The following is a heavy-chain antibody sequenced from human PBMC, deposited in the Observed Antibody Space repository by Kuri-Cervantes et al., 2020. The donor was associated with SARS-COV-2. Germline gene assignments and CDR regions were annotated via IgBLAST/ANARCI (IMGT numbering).Heavy chain of an antibody. Sequence: GSLRLSCTVSGDSISSSSYYWGWIRQPPGKGLEWIGTIYCSGSTDYNPSLKSRVTISVDTSKNQFSLKLRSVTATDTAVYYCARLFSPWSVVGDYWGQGTLVTVSS. CDR3: ARLFSPWSVVGDY. CDR2: IYCSGST. V-gene: IGHV4-39*01. J-gene: IGHJ4*02. CDR1: GDSISSSSYY. D-gene: IGHD1-1*01.